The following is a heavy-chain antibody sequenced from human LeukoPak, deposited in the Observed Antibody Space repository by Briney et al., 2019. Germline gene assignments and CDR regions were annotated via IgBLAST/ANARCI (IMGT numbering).Heavy chain of an antibody. Sequence: GGSLRLSCAASGFTFSSYGMHWVRQAPGKGLEWVAVIWYDGSNKYYADSVKGRFTISRDNSKNTLYLQMNSLRAEDTAVYYCARDAGWSLPPLDYSGQGTLVTVSS. J-gene: IGHJ4*02. CDR1: GFTFSSYG. CDR2: IWYDGSNK. CDR3: ARDAGWSLPPLDY. V-gene: IGHV3-33*01. D-gene: IGHD2-15*01.